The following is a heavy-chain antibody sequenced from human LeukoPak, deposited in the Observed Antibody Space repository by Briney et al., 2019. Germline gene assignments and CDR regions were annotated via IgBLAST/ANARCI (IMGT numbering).Heavy chain of an antibody. J-gene: IGHJ4*02. CDR1: GGSISSYY. V-gene: IGHV4-4*07. CDR2: IYTSGST. D-gene: IGHD3-10*01. Sequence: SSETLSLTCTVSGGSISSYYWSWIRQPAGKGLEWIGRIYTSGSTNYNPSLKSRVTISVDKSKNQFSLKLSSVTAADTAVYYCARVIHYYGSGSPFDYWGQGTLVTVSS. CDR3: ARVIHYYGSGSPFDY.